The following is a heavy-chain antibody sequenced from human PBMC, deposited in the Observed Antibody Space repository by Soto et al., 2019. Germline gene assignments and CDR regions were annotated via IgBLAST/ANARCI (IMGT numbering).Heavy chain of an antibody. V-gene: IGHV4-4*07. CDR2: IHTSGGT. CDR3: ARGIISSSLVTFDV. Sequence: KPSETLSLTCTVSNGSISSYYWSWIRQPAGKGLEWIGRIHTSGGTNYYPSLRSRVTMSVDTSKNQFSLNLNSVTAADTAVYYCARGIISSSLVTFDVWGQGTVVTVSS. J-gene: IGHJ3*01. CDR1: NGSISSYY. D-gene: IGHD2-2*01.